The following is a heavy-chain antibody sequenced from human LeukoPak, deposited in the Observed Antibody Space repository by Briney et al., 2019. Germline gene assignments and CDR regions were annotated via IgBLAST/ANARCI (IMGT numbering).Heavy chain of an antibody. V-gene: IGHV3-23*01. CDR3: AKTPYSGYDSGGPFDY. CDR2: ISGSGGST. D-gene: IGHD5-12*01. Sequence: GGSLRLSCAASGFTSSSYAMSWVRQAPGKGLEWVSAISGSGGSTYYADSVKGRFTISRDNSKNTLYLQMNSLRAEDTAVYYCAKTPYSGYDSGGPFDYWGQGTLVTVSS. CDR1: GFTSSSYA. J-gene: IGHJ4*02.